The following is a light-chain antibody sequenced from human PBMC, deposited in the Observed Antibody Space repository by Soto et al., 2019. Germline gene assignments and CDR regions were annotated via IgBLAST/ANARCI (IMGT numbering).Light chain of an antibody. J-gene: IGKJ4*01. CDR1: LSISSSY. CDR2: GAS. CDR3: LQYGSSPLT. V-gene: IGKV3-20*01. Sequence: EIVLTQSPGTLSLSPGERATLSCRASLSISSSYLAWHQQKPGQAPRLLIYGASSRATGIPDRFSGSGSGTDFTLTISRLEPEDFAVYYCLQYGSSPLTFGGGTKVEIK.